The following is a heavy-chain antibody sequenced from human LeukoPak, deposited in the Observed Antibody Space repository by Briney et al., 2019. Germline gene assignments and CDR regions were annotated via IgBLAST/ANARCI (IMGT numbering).Heavy chain of an antibody. CDR3: ARLMGSAGSPYFQH. CDR2: ISSSGSTI. Sequence: GGSLRLSCAASGFTFSDYYMSWIRQAPGKGLEWVSYISSSGSTIYYADSVKGRFTISRDNAENSLYLQMNSLRAEDTAVYYCARLMGSAGSPYFQHWGQGTLVTVSS. D-gene: IGHD3-16*01. CDR1: GFTFSDYY. V-gene: IGHV3-11*01. J-gene: IGHJ1*01.